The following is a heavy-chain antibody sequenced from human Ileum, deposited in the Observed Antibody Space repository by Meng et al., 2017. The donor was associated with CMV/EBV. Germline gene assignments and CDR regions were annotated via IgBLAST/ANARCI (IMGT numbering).Heavy chain of an antibody. Sequence: LSCTSSGFSFTAYSVHWVRQAPGKGLDWVALMSYDGTNIYYADSVKGRFTLSRDNSENPVYLQMNSLRVEDTAVYYCARGSHTALDYWGQGTLVTVSS. CDR2: MSYDGTNI. V-gene: IGHV3-30-3*01. D-gene: IGHD2-2*02. J-gene: IGHJ4*02. CDR1: GFSFTAYS. CDR3: ARGSHTALDY.